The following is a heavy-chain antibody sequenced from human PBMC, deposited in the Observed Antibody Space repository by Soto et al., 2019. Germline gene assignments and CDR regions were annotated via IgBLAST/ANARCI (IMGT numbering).Heavy chain of an antibody. CDR3: TTLRIDP. J-gene: IGHJ5*02. Sequence: QVQLVQSGSEVRKPGASVKVSCQASGYTFTSLYMNWVRQAPGQGLEWMGWVNPNTGLTKYAQKFQGRVIMTRDTSINTAYMELSGLTSDDTAVYYCTTLRIDPGGQGTLGTVSS. D-gene: IGHD3-9*01. CDR2: VNPNTGLT. CDR1: GYTFTSLY. V-gene: IGHV1-2*02.